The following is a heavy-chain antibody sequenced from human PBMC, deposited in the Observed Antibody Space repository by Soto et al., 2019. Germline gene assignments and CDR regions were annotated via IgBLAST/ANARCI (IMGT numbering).Heavy chain of an antibody. V-gene: IGHV3-30-3*01. J-gene: IGHJ6*02. CDR1: GFTFSSYA. CDR3: ARERGGTTLKRPDDFWSGYYPLFPQTYYYGMDV. CDR2: ISYDGSNK. Sequence: GGSLRLSCAASGFTFSSYAMHWVRQAPGKGLEWVAVISYDGSNKYYADSVKGRFTISRDNSKNTLYLQMNSLRAEDTAVYYCARERGGTTLKRPDDFWSGYYPLFPQTYYYGMDVWGQGTTVTVSS. D-gene: IGHD3-3*01.